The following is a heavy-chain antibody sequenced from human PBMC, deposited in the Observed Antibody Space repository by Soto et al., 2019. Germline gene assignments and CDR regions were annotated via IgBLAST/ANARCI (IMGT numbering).Heavy chain of an antibody. CDR3: ARSPGTDGNYYYYYYMDV. J-gene: IGHJ6*03. CDR2: ISSRSATI. D-gene: IGHD1-1*01. CDR1: EFSFMSYS. V-gene: IGHV3-48*01. Sequence: GGSLRLSCAASEFSFMSYSMNWVRQAPGKGLEWISYISSRSATIYYVDSVKGRFTISRDNAKNSLYLQMNSLRGEDTAVYYCARSPGTDGNYYYYYYMDVWGYGTTVTVSS.